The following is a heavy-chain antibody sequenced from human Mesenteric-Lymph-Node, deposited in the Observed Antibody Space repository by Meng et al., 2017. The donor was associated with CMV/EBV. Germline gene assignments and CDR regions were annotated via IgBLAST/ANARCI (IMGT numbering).Heavy chain of an antibody. CDR3: ARERGYSYGAYYYYGMDV. V-gene: IGHV3-11*04. J-gene: IGHJ6*02. CDR1: GFTFSDYY. CDR2: ISGSGGDI. Sequence: GGSLRLSCAASGFTFSDYYMSWIRQAPGKGLEWISYISGSGGDIFYGDSVEGRFTISRDNAKNSLYLQMNSLRAEDTAVYYCARERGYSYGAYYYYGMDVWGQGTTVTVSS. D-gene: IGHD5-18*01.